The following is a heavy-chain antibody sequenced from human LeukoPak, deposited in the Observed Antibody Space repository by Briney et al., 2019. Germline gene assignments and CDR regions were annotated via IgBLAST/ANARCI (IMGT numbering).Heavy chain of an antibody. CDR2: ISYDGSNK. CDR1: GFTFSSYA. V-gene: IGHV3-30-3*01. CDR3: ATSLGYSYGLDY. Sequence: PGRSLRLSCAASGFTFSSYAMHWVRQAPGKGLEWVAVISYDGSNKYYADSVKDRFTISRDNSKNTLYLQMNSLRAEDTAVYYCATSLGYSYGLDYWGQGTLVTVSS. D-gene: IGHD5-18*01. J-gene: IGHJ4*02.